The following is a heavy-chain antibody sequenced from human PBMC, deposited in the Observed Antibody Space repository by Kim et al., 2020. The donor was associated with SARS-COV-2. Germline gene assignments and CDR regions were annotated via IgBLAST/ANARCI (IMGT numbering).Heavy chain of an antibody. CDR2: VTPSTGNT. D-gene: IGHD6-6*01. Sequence: ASVKVSCMASGYFFNTYDINWVRQDPGQGLEWLGWVTPSTGNTGYAQKFQGRVTVTRDTSIRTAYMELSNLRSADTAVYYSAPTPNRSPTSLDSCGQGTL. CDR3: APTPNRSPTSLDS. CDR1: GYFFNTYD. V-gene: IGHV1-8*01. J-gene: IGHJ5*01.